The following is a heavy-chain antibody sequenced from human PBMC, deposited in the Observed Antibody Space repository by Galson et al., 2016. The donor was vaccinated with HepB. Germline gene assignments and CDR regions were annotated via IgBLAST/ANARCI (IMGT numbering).Heavy chain of an antibody. CDR1: GFTFGNYE. V-gene: IGHV3-48*03. J-gene: IGHJ4*02. Sequence: SLRLSCAASGFTFGNYEMNWVRQAPGKGLEWVSFISKSGTTVYYADSVKGRFTISRDNTRNSLYLEMNSLRKEDTALYYCAAERQRYFHFWGRGTLVTVSS. D-gene: IGHD1-1*01. CDR2: ISKSGTTV. CDR3: AAERQRYFHF.